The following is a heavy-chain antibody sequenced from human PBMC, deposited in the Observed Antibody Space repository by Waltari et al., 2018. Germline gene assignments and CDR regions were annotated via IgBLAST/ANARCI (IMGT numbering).Heavy chain of an antibody. CDR1: GYTFTSYY. V-gene: IGHV1-46*01. CDR2: INPSGVST. J-gene: IGHJ4*02. CDR3: ASLALDISGWYRDY. D-gene: IGHD6-19*01. Sequence: QVQLVQSGAEVKKPGASVKVSCKASGYTFTSYYMHWVRQAPGQGLGWMGKINPSGVSTSYAQKFQGRVTMTRDTSTSTVYMELSSLRSEDTAVYYCASLALDISGWYRDYWGQGTLVTVSS.